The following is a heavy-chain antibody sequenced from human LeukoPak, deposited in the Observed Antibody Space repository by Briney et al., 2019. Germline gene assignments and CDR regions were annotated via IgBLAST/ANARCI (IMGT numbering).Heavy chain of an antibody. D-gene: IGHD6-19*01. CDR1: GGSISSDH. Sequence: PSETLSLTCIVSGGSISSDHWSWIRQPAGKGLEWIGHIYNSGSTTYNPSLKSRVTMSVDTSKSQFSLKLSSVTAADTAVYYCAQWLVRGWFDPWGQGTLVTVS. CDR2: IYNSGST. J-gene: IGHJ5*02. V-gene: IGHV4-4*07. CDR3: AQWLVRGWFDP.